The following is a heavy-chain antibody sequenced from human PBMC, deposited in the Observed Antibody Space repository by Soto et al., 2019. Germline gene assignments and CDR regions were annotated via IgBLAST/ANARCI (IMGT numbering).Heavy chain of an antibody. Sequence: EVQLVESGGGLVQPGGSLRLSCAASGFTFSSYWMSWVRQAPGKGLEWVANIKQDGSEKYYVDSVKGRFTISRDNAKNSLYLQMNGLRAEDTAVYYRARDIGAPAALNYYYYYIDVWGKGTTVTVSS. CDR3: ARDIGAPAALNYYYYYIDV. J-gene: IGHJ6*03. V-gene: IGHV3-7*01. CDR1: GFTFSSYW. D-gene: IGHD6-25*01. CDR2: IKQDGSEK.